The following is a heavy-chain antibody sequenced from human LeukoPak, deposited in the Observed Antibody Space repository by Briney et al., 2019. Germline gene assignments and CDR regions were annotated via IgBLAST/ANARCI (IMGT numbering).Heavy chain of an antibody. D-gene: IGHD5-24*01. J-gene: IGHJ4*02. CDR1: GGSISSSSYY. V-gene: IGHV4-39*07. CDR2: IYYSGST. Sequence: PSETLSLTCTVSGGSISSSSYYWGWIRQPPGKGLEWIGSIYYSGSTYYNPSLKSRVTISVDTSKNQFSLKLSSVTAADTAVYYCASYPEFLGYMALSWGQGTLVTVSS. CDR3: ASYPEFLGYMALS.